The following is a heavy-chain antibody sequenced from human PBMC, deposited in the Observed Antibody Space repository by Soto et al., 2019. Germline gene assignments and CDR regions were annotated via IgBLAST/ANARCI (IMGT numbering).Heavy chain of an antibody. D-gene: IGHD3-16*01. CDR1: GLTFSNYW. CDR3: SGYRPQQQRLPGY. J-gene: IGHJ1*01. Sequence: PGGSLGLSCAASGLTFSNYWMSWVRQAPGKGLEWVANIKQDGSEQYYSDSVKGRFTISRDNAKNSLYLQMNSLRAEDTAVYYCSGYRPQQQRLPGYWGQGTPVSVSS. V-gene: IGHV3-7*01. CDR2: IKQDGSEQ.